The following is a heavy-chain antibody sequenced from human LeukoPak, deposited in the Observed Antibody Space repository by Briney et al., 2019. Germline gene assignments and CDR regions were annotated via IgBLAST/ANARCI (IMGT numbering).Heavy chain of an antibody. Sequence: GGSLRLSCEASPFIFSGHWLNWVRQTPGKGLEWVSSISSSSSYIYYADSVKGRFTISRDNAKNSLYLQMNSLRAEDTAVYYCARGRGIQLWLTHTLDYWGQGTLVTVSS. V-gene: IGHV3-21*01. CDR2: ISSSSSYI. CDR1: PFIFSGHW. D-gene: IGHD5-18*01. CDR3: ARGRGIQLWLTHTLDY. J-gene: IGHJ4*02.